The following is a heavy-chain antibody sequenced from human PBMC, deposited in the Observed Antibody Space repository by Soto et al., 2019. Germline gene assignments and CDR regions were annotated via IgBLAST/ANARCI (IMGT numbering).Heavy chain of an antibody. CDR3: ARTPYYYGSGSYYTATSYYYGMDV. V-gene: IGHV2-70*01. J-gene: IGHJ6*02. CDR1: GFSLSTSGMC. Sequence: SGPTLVNPTQTLTLTCTFSGFSLSTSGMCASWIRQPPGKALEWLALIDWDDDKYYSTSLKTRLTISKDTSKNQVVLTMTNMDPVDTATYYCARTPYYYGSGSYYTATSYYYGMDVWGQGTTVTVSS. D-gene: IGHD3-10*01. CDR2: IDWDDDK.